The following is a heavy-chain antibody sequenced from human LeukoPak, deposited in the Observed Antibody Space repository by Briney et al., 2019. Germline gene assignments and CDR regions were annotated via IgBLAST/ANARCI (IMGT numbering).Heavy chain of an antibody. Sequence: GRSLRLSCAASGFTFDDYAMHWVRQAPGKGLEWVSGISWNSGCIGYADSVKGRFTISRDNAKNSLYLQMNSLRAEDTALYYCAKADILTGSPLFDYWGQGTLVTVSS. CDR1: GFTFDDYA. CDR2: ISWNSGCI. J-gene: IGHJ4*02. CDR3: AKADILTGSPLFDY. V-gene: IGHV3-9*01. D-gene: IGHD3-9*01.